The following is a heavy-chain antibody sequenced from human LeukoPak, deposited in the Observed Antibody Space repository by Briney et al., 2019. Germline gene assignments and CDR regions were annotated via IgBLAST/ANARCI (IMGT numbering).Heavy chain of an antibody. Sequence: PGGSLRLSCAASGFTFSSYSMNWVRQAPGKGLEWVSYISSSSSTIYYADSVKGRFTISRDNAKNSLYLQMNSLRDEDTAVYYCAREGYDSSGYYSRAFDIWGQGTMVTVSS. CDR1: GFTFSSYS. D-gene: IGHD3-22*01. CDR2: ISSSSSTI. J-gene: IGHJ3*02. CDR3: AREGYDSSGYYSRAFDI. V-gene: IGHV3-48*02.